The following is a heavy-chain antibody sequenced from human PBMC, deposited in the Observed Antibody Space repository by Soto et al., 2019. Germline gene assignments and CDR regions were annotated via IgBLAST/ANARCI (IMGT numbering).Heavy chain of an antibody. CDR2: TYPRDSDT. J-gene: IGHJ6*02. Sequence: GESLKISCKGSGYSFTSYWIGWVRQMPGKGLEWMGITYPRDSDTRYSPSFQGHVTISVDKSISTAYLQWSSLKASDTAVYYCARLGLTQYCSSSSCHTMDVWGQGTTVTVSS. V-gene: IGHV5-51*01. D-gene: IGHD2-2*02. CDR3: ARLGLTQYCSSSSCHTMDV. CDR1: GYSFTSYW.